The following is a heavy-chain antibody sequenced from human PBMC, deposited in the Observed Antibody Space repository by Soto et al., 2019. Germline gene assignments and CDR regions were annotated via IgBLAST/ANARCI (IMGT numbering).Heavy chain of an antibody. V-gene: IGHV3-30*03. Sequence: GGSLRLSCAVSGISFSVYGMHWVRQAPGKGLEWVAMISYDGNKSSYGDSVKGRFTISRDNSKNLLYLHMTSLRTEDTAVYYCTTGIVAKTSQFDHCGQGTLLTVSS. CDR3: TTGIVAKTSQFDH. J-gene: IGHJ4*02. D-gene: IGHD5-12*01. CDR2: ISYDGNKS. CDR1: GISFSVYG.